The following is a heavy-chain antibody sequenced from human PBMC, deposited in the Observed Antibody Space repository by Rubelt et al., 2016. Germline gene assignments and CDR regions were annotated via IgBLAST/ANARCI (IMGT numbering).Heavy chain of an antibody. V-gene: IGHV4-59*01. D-gene: IGHD4-17*01. CDR2: IYYSGST. J-gene: IGHJ4*02. Sequence: QVQLQESGPGLVKPSETLSLTCTVSGDSISSYYWSWIRQPPGKGLEWIGYIYYSGSTNYNPSLKSRVTISVDTSKNQFSLKLSSVTAADTAVYYCARCPIYGDYSFDYWGQGTLVTVSS. CDR1: GDSISSYY. CDR3: ARCPIYGDYSFDY.